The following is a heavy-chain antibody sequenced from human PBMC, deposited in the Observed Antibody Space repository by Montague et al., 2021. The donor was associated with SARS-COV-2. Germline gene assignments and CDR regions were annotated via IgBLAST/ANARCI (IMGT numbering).Heavy chain of an antibody. J-gene: IGHJ6*02. Sequence: SETLSLTCTVSGGSISSYYWTWIRQPPGKGLEPIGYIYHNGSTKYNPSLKSRVTISVDTPKNQFSLKLSSVSVADTAVYYCARGGGNSADYYNYTMDVWGQGTTVTVFS. CDR1: GGSISSYY. V-gene: IGHV4-59*01. D-gene: IGHD4-23*01. CDR3: ARGGGNSADYYNYTMDV. CDR2: IYHNGST.